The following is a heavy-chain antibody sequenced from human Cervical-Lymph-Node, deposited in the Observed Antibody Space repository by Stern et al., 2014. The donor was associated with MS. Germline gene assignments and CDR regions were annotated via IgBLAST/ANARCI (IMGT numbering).Heavy chain of an antibody. Sequence: VQLVESGAEVKKPGASVKVSCKVSGYTLNDLSLHWVRRAPGEGLEWMGGSSPEDGETIFAQGLQGRVTVTEDTSTDTAYMELSSLRSEDTAVYYCASAVTGLNYYFHALDVWGQVTTVTVSS. CDR1: GYTLNDLS. CDR3: ASAVTGLNYYFHALDV. CDR2: SSPEDGET. V-gene: IGHV1-24*01. J-gene: IGHJ6*02. D-gene: IGHD6-19*01.